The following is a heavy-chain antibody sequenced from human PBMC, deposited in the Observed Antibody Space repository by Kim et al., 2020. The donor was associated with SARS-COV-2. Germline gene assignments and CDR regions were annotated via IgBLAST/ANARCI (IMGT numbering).Heavy chain of an antibody. CDR2: INQDGSAK. V-gene: IGHV3-7*01. CDR3: ASMGREQYPYYFDY. D-gene: IGHD3-10*01. Sequence: GGSLRLSCAASGFTFSNYWMSWVRQAPGKGLEWVANINQDGSAKYCADSVKGRCTISRDNAKNSLFLQMSRLRDDDTGVYYCASMGREQYPYYFDYWGQGTLVSVSS. CDR1: GFTFSNYW. J-gene: IGHJ4*02.